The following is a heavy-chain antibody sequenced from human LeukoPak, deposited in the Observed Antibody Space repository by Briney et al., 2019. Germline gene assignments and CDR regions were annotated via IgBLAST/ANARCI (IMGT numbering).Heavy chain of an antibody. V-gene: IGHV1-69*05. J-gene: IGHJ4*02. CDR3: ARSGYSYGYIHFDY. CDR1: GGTFSSYA. Sequence: SVKVSCKASGGTFSSYAISWVRQAPGQGLEWMGGIIPIFGTANYAQKFQGRFTITTDESTSTAYMELSSLRSEDTAVYYCARSGYSYGYIHFDYWGQGTLVTVSS. CDR2: IIPIFGTA. D-gene: IGHD5-18*01.